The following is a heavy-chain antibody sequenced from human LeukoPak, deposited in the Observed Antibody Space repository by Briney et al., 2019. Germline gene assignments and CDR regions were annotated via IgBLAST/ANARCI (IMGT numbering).Heavy chain of an antibody. V-gene: IGHV3-21*01. CDR1: GFTFSSYS. CDR3: ARAEYSGYDWTDY. D-gene: IGHD5-12*01. J-gene: IGHJ4*02. Sequence: PGGSLRLSCAASGFTFSSYSMNWVRQAPGKGLEWVSSISSSSSYIYYADSVKGRFTISRDNAKNSLYPQMNSLRAEDTAVYYCARAEYSGYDWTDYWGQRTLVTVSS. CDR2: ISSSSSYI.